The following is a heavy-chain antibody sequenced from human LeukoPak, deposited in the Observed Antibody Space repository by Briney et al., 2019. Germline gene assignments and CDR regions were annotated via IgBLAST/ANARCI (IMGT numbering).Heavy chain of an antibody. CDR3: ARCYYGSGSYYMYYFDY. CDR1: GGTFSSYA. V-gene: IGHV1-69*13. Sequence: TSVKVSCKASGGTFSSYAISWVRQAPGQGLEWMGGIIPIFGTANYAQKFQGRVTITADESTSTAYMELSSLRSEDTAVYYCARCYYGSGSYYMYYFDYWGQGTLVTVSS. D-gene: IGHD3-10*01. J-gene: IGHJ4*02. CDR2: IIPIFGTA.